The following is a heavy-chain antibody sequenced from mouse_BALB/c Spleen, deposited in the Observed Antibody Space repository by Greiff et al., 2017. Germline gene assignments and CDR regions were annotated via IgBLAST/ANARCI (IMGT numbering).Heavy chain of an antibody. Sequence: QVQLQQPGAELVKPGTSVKLSCKASGYNFTSYWINWVKLRPGQGLEWIGDIYPGSGSTNYNEKFKSKATLTVDTSSSTAYMQLSSLASEDSALYYCARNWDGLDYWGQGTTLTVSS. CDR1: GYNFTSYW. J-gene: IGHJ2*01. CDR2: IYPGSGST. D-gene: IGHD4-1*01. CDR3: ARNWDGLDY. V-gene: IGHV1-55*01.